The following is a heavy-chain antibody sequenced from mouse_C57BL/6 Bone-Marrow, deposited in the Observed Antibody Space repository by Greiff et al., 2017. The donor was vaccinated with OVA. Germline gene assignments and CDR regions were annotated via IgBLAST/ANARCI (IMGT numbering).Heavy chain of an antibody. CDR3: ARVAQAAYYYAMDY. J-gene: IGHJ4*01. CDR1: GFSLTSYG. CDR2: IWSGGST. D-gene: IGHD3-2*02. Sequence: VQLQQSGPGLVQPSQSLSITCTVSGFSLTSYGVHWVRQSPGKGLEWLGVIWSGGSTDYNAAFISRLSISKDNSKSQVFFKMNRLQADDTAIYYWARVAQAAYYYAMDYWGQGTSVTVSS. V-gene: IGHV2-2*01.